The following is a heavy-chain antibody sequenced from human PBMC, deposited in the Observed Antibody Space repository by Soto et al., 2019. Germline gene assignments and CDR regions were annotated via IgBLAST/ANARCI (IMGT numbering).Heavy chain of an antibody. V-gene: IGHV3-33*01. CDR1: GFTFRNYG. D-gene: IGHD2-21*01. Sequence: QVQLVESGGGVVQPGTSLRLSCAASGFTFRNYGMHWVRQAPGKGLEWVAIIRYDENNKYYADSVKGRFTISRDNSKNTMYLQMTSLRAEDTAVYYCARDSVWTFDYWGQGTLVTVSS. J-gene: IGHJ4*02. CDR3: ARDSVWTFDY. CDR2: IRYDENNK.